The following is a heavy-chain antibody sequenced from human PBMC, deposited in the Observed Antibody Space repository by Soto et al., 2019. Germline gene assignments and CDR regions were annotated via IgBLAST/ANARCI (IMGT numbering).Heavy chain of an antibody. CDR1: GGSISSSNW. Sequence: SETLSLTCAVSGGSISSSNWWSWVRQPPGKGLEWIGEIYHSGSTNYNPSLKSRVTISVDTSKNQFSLKLSSVTAADTAVYYCARGGPIAAAEFDYWGQGTLVTVSS. D-gene: IGHD6-13*01. CDR2: IYHSGST. V-gene: IGHV4-4*02. CDR3: ARGGPIAAAEFDY. J-gene: IGHJ4*02.